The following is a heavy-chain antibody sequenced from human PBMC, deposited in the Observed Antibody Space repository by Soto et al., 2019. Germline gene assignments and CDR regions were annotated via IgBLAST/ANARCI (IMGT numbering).Heavy chain of an antibody. CDR3: ARAIGMVALDY. J-gene: IGHJ4*02. D-gene: IGHD3-10*01. Sequence: QVQFVQSGAEEREPGASVKVTCKTSGYTFTSHHIHLVRQAPGQWLEWMGLINAGDGYTQYSRTFQDRVTFSRDTSAGTAYMEFSGLTYEDTAVYYCARAIGMVALDYWGQGTLVTVSS. CDR1: GYTFTSHH. CDR2: INAGDGYT. V-gene: IGHV1-3*05.